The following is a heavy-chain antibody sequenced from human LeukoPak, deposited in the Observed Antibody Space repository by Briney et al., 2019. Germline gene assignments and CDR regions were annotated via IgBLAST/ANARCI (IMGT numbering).Heavy chain of an antibody. J-gene: IGHJ4*02. Sequence: GGSLRLSCAASGFTVSSNYMSWVRQAPGKGLEWVSVSYSGGNTYYADSVKGRFTISRDNSKNTLYLQMNSLRAEDTAVYYCARDRGDSSSWYYFDSWGQGTLVTVSS. D-gene: IGHD6-13*01. CDR1: GFTVSSNY. CDR3: ARDRGDSSSWYYFDS. CDR2: SYSGGNT. V-gene: IGHV3-53*01.